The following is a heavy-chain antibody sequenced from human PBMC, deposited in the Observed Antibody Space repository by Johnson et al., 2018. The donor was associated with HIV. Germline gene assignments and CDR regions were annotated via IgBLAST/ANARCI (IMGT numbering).Heavy chain of an antibody. CDR1: GFTFSSYG. CDR3: AKGIMNWDDDAFDV. V-gene: IGHV3-30*02. J-gene: IGHJ3*01. D-gene: IGHD1-1*01. CDR2: FPYAGINT. Sequence: QVQLVESGGGLVQPGGSLRLSCAASGFTFSSYGMHWVRQAPGKGLEWVAFFPYAGINTYSADSVKGRFTISRDNSKNTLYLQRNSLRAEDTAVYYCAKGIMNWDDDAFDVWGLGTMVTVSS.